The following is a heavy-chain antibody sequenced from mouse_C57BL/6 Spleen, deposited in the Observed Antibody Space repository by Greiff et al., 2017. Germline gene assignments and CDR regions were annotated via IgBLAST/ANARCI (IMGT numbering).Heavy chain of an antibody. CDR3: ARHDDYYAMDY. J-gene: IGHJ4*01. CDR1: GFNINGYY. Sequence: VQLQQSGAELVKPGASVKLSCTASGFNINGYYMHWVKQRTEQGLAWIGRIDPEDGETNYAPKFQGKATITADTSSNTAYLQLSSLTSKDTAVYYCARHDDYYAMDYWGQGTSVTVSS. CDR2: IDPEDGET. V-gene: IGHV14-2*01.